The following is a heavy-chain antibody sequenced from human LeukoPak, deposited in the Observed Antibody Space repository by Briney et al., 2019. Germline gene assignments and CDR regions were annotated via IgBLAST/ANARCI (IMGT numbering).Heavy chain of an antibody. V-gene: IGHV1-8*01. D-gene: IGHD4-11*01. CDR2: MNPNSGNT. CDR1: GYTFTSYD. J-gene: IGHJ3*02. Sequence: ASVKVSCKASGYTFTSYDINWVRQATGQGLEWMGWMNPNSGNTGYAQKFQGRVTMTRNTSISTAYMELSSLRSEDTAVYYCARGPRYSNYGYLDIWGQGTMVTVSS. CDR3: ARGPRYSNYGYLDI.